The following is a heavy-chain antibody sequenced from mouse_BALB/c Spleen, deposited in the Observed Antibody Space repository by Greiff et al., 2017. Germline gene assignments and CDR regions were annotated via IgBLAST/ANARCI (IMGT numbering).Heavy chain of an antibody. Sequence: VQLQQSGAELVKPGASVKLSCTASGFNIKDTYMHWVKQRPEQGQEWIGRIDPANGNTKYDPKFQGKATITADTSSNTAYLQLSSLTSEDTAVYYCAPLYYDYDEAFAYWGQGTLVTVSA. CDR2: IDPANGNT. CDR1: GFNIKDTY. J-gene: IGHJ3*01. V-gene: IGHV14-3*02. CDR3: APLYYDYDEAFAY. D-gene: IGHD2-4*01.